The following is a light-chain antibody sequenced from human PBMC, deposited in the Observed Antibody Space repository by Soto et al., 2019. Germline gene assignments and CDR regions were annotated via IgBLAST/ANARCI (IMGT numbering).Light chain of an antibody. V-gene: IGKV3-15*01. CDR1: QSISSN. CDR3: QQYNNWPRT. Sequence: EIVMTQYPATLSVSPGESATLSCRASQSISSNLAWYQQKPGQAPRLLIYGASTRATGIPARFSGSGSGAEFTLTINSLQSEDFAVYYCQQYNNWPRTFGQGTKVDI. J-gene: IGKJ1*01. CDR2: GAS.